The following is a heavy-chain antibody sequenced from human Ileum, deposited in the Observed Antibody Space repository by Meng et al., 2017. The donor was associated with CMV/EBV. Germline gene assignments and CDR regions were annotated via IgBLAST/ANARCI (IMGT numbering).Heavy chain of an antibody. CDR3: ARGLMVFAVRGTYTSYFDY. V-gene: IGHV3-74*03. CDR2: ISDDGTTS. Sequence: GESLKISCVVSGFTFGDYWMQWVRQAPGKGPEGIARISDDGTTSTYADSVKGRFTISRDTSKNTLYLQMNSLRPEDTAVYYCARGLMVFAVRGTYTSYFDYWGQGALVTVSS. CDR1: GFTFGDYW. D-gene: IGHD2-8*01. J-gene: IGHJ4*02.